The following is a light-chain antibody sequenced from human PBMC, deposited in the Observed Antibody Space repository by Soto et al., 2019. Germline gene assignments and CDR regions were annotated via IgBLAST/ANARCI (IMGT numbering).Light chain of an antibody. CDR3: LQYYFYPRT. V-gene: IGKV1-6*01. CDR1: QSVRSW. Sequence: IQMTQSPSPLSASVGDRVTITCRASQSVRSWLAWYQQKPGRAPKLLIYAASNLQNGVPSRFSGSGSGTDFTLTISSLQPEDVARYYCLQYYFYPRTLGQGTKVDIK. CDR2: AAS. J-gene: IGKJ1*01.